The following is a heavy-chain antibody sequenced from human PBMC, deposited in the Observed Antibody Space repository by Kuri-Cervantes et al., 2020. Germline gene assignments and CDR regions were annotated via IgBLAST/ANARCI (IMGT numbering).Heavy chain of an antibody. V-gene: IGHV3-21*01. CDR1: GFTFSSYS. D-gene: IGHD3-10*01. J-gene: IGHJ4*02. CDR2: ITSTSSKI. Sequence: GESLKISCAASGFTFSSYSMNWVRQAPGKGLEWVSSITSTSSKIDYADSVKGRFTISRDNARNSLYLQMNSLRAEDTAVYYCATEGYGSGSYPTDYWGQGTLVTVSS. CDR3: ATEGYGSGSYPTDY.